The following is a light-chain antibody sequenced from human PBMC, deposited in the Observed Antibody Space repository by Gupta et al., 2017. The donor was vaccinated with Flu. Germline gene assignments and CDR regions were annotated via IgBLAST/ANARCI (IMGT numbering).Light chain of an antibody. CDR3: GTWDNSLSVVV. J-gene: IGLJ2*01. CDR1: SSNIWINH. Sequence: QSVLTQPPSVSAAPGQKVTISCSRSSSNIWINHVSGYQLLPGTAPKLLIYDNDQRPSGIPDRFSGSKSGTSATLDITGLQTGDEADYYCGTWDNSLSVVVFGGGTKVAV. CDR2: DND. V-gene: IGLV1-51*01.